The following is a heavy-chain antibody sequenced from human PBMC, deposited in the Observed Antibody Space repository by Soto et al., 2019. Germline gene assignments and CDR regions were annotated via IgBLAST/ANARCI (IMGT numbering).Heavy chain of an antibody. Sequence: EVQLLQSGGGLVQPGGSLRLSCAGSGFTFSNYAMSWVRQDPGKGLEWVSAISSAVNTYYADSVKGRFTISRDNSKNTLSLQMNSLRAEDTAVYYCAKQVRDGTSSPYYFDYWGQGTLVTVSS. D-gene: IGHD6-6*01. CDR3: AKQVRDGTSSPYYFDY. V-gene: IGHV3-23*01. CDR1: GFTFSNYA. J-gene: IGHJ4*02. CDR2: ISSAVNT.